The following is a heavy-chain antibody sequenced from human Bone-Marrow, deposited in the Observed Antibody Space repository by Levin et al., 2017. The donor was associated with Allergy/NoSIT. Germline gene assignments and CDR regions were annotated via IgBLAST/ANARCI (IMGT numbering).Heavy chain of an antibody. CDR2: VSDSGSET. D-gene: IGHD3-10*01. CDR1: GFTFNNYA. V-gene: IGHV3-23*01. Sequence: GGSLRLSCAASGFTFNNYAMSWVRQAPGKGLEWVSHVSDSGSETYYADSVKGRFPISRDNSKNTLYLQMNSLRAEDTGIYYCAKDHWFGELLDNWGQGTLVTVSS. CDR3: AKDHWFGELLDN. J-gene: IGHJ4*02.